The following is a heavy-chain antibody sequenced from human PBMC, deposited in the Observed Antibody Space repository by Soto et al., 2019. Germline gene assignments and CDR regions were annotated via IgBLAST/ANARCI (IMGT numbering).Heavy chain of an antibody. CDR2: ISGSGGST. CDR3: AKDFPRVRFLEWLSSSDD. J-gene: IGHJ4*02. V-gene: IGHV3-23*01. D-gene: IGHD3-3*01. CDR1: GFTFSSYA. Sequence: PGGSLRLSCAASGFTFSSYAMSWVRQAPGKGLEWVSAISGSGGSTYYADSVKGRFTISRDNSKNTLYLQMNSLRAEDTAVYYCAKDFPRVRFLEWLSSSDDWGQGTLVTVSS.